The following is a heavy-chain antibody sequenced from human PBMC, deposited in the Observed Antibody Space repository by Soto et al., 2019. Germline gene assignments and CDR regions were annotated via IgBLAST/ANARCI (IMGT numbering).Heavy chain of an antibody. Sequence: QVQLVESGGGVVQPGRSLRLSCAASGFTFSSYGMHWVRQAPGKGLEWVALVWYDGGNKYYADSVKGRFTISRDNSKNTLYLEMNSPRDEDTAEYYWVREAGYSGHDYVYCYGMDVWGQGTTVTVSS. CDR3: VREAGYSGHDYVYCYGMDV. CDR2: VWYDGGNK. V-gene: IGHV3-33*01. CDR1: GFTFSSYG. J-gene: IGHJ6*02. D-gene: IGHD5-12*01.